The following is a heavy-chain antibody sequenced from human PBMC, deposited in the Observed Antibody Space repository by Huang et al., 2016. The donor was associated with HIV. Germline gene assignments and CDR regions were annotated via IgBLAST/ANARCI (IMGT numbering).Heavy chain of an antibody. V-gene: IGHV3-30-3*01. CDR2: ISYDGSNK. D-gene: IGHD5-12*01. J-gene: IGHJ6*03. CDR1: RVSFSNYA. CDR3: ARDLWLRDLYYYYYMDV. Sequence: QVQLVESGGGVVQPGRSLRLSCAASRVSFSNYARHWVRPAPGKGLEWGAVISYDGSNKYYAGSVKGRFTISRDNSKNTLYLQMNSLRAEDTAVYYCARDLWLRDLYYYYYMDVWGKGTTVTVSS.